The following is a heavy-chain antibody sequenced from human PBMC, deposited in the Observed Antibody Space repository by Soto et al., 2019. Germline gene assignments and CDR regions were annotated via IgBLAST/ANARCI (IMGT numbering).Heavy chain of an antibody. CDR2: IIPIFGTA. CDR1: GGTFSSYA. V-gene: IGHV1-69*06. Sequence: SVKVSCKASGGTFSSYAISWVRQAPGQGLEWMGGIIPIFGTANYAQKFQGRVTITADKSTSTAYMELSSLRSEDTAVYYCARELRNYYDSSGYYTRGAFDIWGQGTMVTVSS. CDR3: ARELRNYYDSSGYYTRGAFDI. J-gene: IGHJ3*02. D-gene: IGHD3-22*01.